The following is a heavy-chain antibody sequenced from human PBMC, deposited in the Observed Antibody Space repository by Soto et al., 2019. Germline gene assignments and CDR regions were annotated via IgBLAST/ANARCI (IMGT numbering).Heavy chain of an antibody. J-gene: IGHJ4*02. D-gene: IGHD3-22*01. CDR3: TREWGPSYYYDGSGFNPDS. V-gene: IGHV4-38-2*02. CDR1: GYGISTSSY. CDR2: INHRGNS. Sequence: SETLSLTCVVSGYGISTSSYWGWVRQAPGKGLEWIGAINHRGNSYYNSSLKSRVTMSVDTSRNQFSLSLTSVTAADTAIYYCTREWGPSYYYDGSGFNPDSWGQGTLVTVSS.